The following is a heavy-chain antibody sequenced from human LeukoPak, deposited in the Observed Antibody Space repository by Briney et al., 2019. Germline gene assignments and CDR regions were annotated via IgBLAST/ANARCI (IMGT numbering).Heavy chain of an antibody. D-gene: IGHD3-22*01. CDR2: IYPDGRI. CDR1: SCSMTDSC. Sequence: PSDTLSLTCSVSSCSMTDSCWSWFRQAPGKGFEWLGFIYPDGRIEYSPSLRRRVTFSVATSKLEATVMLSSLTASDTAVYYCTREGYDRSGYFLDFWGQGTLVTVSS. J-gene: IGHJ4*02. V-gene: IGHV4-59*12. CDR3: TREGYDRSGYFLDF.